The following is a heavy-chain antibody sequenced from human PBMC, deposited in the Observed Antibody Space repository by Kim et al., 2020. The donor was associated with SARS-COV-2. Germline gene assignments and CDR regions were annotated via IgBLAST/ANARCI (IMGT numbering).Heavy chain of an antibody. Sequence: GGSLRLSCAASGFTFNNYGMHWVRQAPGQGLEWVAVISYDGSNKYYADSVKGRFTISRDNAKNTLYLEMNSLRADDTAVYYCAKVGGFGGRWLVEGLDYGGRGTRVTVSS. V-gene: IGHV3-30*18. CDR2: ISYDGSNK. CDR3: AKVGGFGGRWLVEGLDY. CDR1: GFTFNNYG. J-gene: IGHJ4*02. D-gene: IGHD6-19*01.